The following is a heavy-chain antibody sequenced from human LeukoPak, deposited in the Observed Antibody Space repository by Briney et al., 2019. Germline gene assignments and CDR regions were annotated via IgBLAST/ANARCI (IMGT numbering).Heavy chain of an antibody. D-gene: IGHD3-22*01. Sequence: SETLSLTCTVSGGSISSYYWSWIRQPPGKGLEWIGYIYYSGSTNYNPSLKSRVTISVDTSKNQFSLKLSSVTAADTAVYYCARDYYDSSGYPFYYYCYMDVWGKGTTVTVSS. CDR3: ARDYYDSSGYPFYYYCYMDV. CDR2: IYYSGST. V-gene: IGHV4-59*01. CDR1: GGSISSYY. J-gene: IGHJ6*03.